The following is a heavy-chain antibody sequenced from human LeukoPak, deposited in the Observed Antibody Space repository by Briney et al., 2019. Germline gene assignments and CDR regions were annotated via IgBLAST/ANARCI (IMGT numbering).Heavy chain of an antibody. J-gene: IGHJ1*01. CDR1: GFTFSNAW. V-gene: IGHV3-15*01. D-gene: IGHD3-22*01. CDR2: IKSKTDGGTT. CDR3: TTEAYYYDSSGYYPEYFQH. Sequence: GGSLRLSCAASGFTFSNAWMSWVRQAPGKGLEWVGRIKSKTDGGTTDYAAPVKGRFTISRDDSKNTLYLQMNSLKTEDTAVYYCTTEAYYYDSSGYYPEYFQHWGQGTLVTVSS.